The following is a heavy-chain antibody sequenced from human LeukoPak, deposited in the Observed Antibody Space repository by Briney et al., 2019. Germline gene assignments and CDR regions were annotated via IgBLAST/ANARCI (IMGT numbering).Heavy chain of an antibody. V-gene: IGHV3-21*01. Sequence: PGGSLRLSCAASGFTFSSYSMNWVRQAPGKGLEWVSSISSSSSYIYYADSVKGRFTISRDNAKNSLYLQMNSLRAEDTAVYYCARDHNWNDPGWFDPWGQGTLVTVSS. CDR1: GFTFSSYS. CDR3: ARDHNWNDPGWFDP. D-gene: IGHD1-20*01. CDR2: ISSSSSYI. J-gene: IGHJ5*02.